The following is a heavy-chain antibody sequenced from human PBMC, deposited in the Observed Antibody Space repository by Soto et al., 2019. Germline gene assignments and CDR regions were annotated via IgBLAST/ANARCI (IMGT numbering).Heavy chain of an antibody. CDR1: GGTFSSYA. J-gene: IGHJ4*02. CDR2: IIPIFGTA. CDR3: ATIVVVVAEDTSGGFY. Sequence: QVQLVQSGAEVKKPGSSVKVSCKASGGTFSSYAISWVRQAPGQGLEWMGGIIPIFGTANYAQKFQGRVTITADESTSTGYMELSSLRTEDTAVYYCATIVVVVAEDTSGGFYWGQGTLVTVSS. D-gene: IGHD2-15*01. V-gene: IGHV1-69*01.